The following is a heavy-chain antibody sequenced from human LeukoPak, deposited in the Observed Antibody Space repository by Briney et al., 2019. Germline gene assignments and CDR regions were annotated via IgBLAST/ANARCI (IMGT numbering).Heavy chain of an antibody. CDR3: ARAVLLYDSSGYYYFDY. Sequence: ASVKVSCKASGYTFTTNYTHWVRQAPGQGLEWMGTINPSAGSTSYAQKFQDRVTMTRDTSTNTVYMELSSLRSEDTAVYSCARAVLLYDSSGYYYFDYWGQGTLVTVAS. CDR2: INPSAGST. J-gene: IGHJ4*02. CDR1: GYTFTTNY. V-gene: IGHV1-46*01. D-gene: IGHD3-22*01.